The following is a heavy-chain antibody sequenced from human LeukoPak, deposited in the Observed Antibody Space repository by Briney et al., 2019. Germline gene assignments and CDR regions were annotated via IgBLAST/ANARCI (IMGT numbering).Heavy chain of an antibody. Sequence: GGSLRLSCAASGFTFSSYSMNWVRQAPGKGLEWVSSISSSSSYIYCADSVKGRFTISRDNAKNSLYLQMNSLRAEDTAVYYCARAGGLVVVPAAIGGDAFDIWGQGTMVTVSS. CDR3: ARAGGLVVVPAAIGGDAFDI. CDR2: ISSSSSYI. CDR1: GFTFSSYS. D-gene: IGHD2-2*01. J-gene: IGHJ3*02. V-gene: IGHV3-21*01.